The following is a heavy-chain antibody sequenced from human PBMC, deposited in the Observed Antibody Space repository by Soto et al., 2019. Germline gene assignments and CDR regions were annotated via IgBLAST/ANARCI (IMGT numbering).Heavy chain of an antibody. V-gene: IGHV3-33*01. CDR3: ARDYIAAAGIGLYYYGMDV. Sequence: PGGSLRLSCAASGFTFSSYGMHWVRQAPGKGLEWVAVIWYDGSNKYYADSVKDRFTISRDNSKNTLYLQMNSLRAEDTAVYYCARDYIAAAGIGLYYYGMDVWGQGTTVTVSS. CDR2: IWYDGSNK. J-gene: IGHJ6*02. D-gene: IGHD6-13*01. CDR1: GFTFSSYG.